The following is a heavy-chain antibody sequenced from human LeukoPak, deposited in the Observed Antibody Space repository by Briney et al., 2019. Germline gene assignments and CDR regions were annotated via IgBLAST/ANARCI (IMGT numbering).Heavy chain of an antibody. D-gene: IGHD2-2*01. Sequence: GESLKISCXGSGYSFTSYWIGWVRRMPGKGLEWMGIIYPGDSDTRYSPSFQGQVTISADKSISTAYLQWSSLKASDTAMYYCARQPLYCSSTSCFDYWGQGTLVTVSS. J-gene: IGHJ4*02. V-gene: IGHV5-51*01. CDR2: IYPGDSDT. CDR3: ARQPLYCSSTSCFDY. CDR1: GYSFTSYW.